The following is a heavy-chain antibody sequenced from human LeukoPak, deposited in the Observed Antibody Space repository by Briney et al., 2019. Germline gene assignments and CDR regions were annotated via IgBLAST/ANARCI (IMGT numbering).Heavy chain of an antibody. V-gene: IGHV1-18*01. CDR1: GYTFTSYG. J-gene: IGHJ6*02. CDR2: ISAYNGNT. Sequence: GASVKVSCKASGYTFTSYGISWVRQAPGQGLEWMGWISAYNGNTNYAQKLQGRVTMTTDTSTSTAYMELRSLRSADTAVYYCARDLYSSNYYYYYGMDVWGQGTTVTVSS. CDR3: ARDLYSSNYYYYYGMDV. D-gene: IGHD5-18*01.